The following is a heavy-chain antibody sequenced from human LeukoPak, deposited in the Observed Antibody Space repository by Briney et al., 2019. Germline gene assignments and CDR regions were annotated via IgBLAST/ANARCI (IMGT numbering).Heavy chain of an antibody. CDR1: GGTFNIYA. CDR3: ARDRDYYGSGSYHDAFDI. Sequence: ASVKVSCKASGGTFNIYAITWVRQAPGQGLEWMGGIIPIFGTANYAQKFQGRVTITADESTSTAYMELSSLRSEDTAVYYCARDRDYYGSGSYHDAFDIWGQGTMVTVSS. V-gene: IGHV1-69*13. CDR2: IIPIFGTA. D-gene: IGHD3-10*01. J-gene: IGHJ3*02.